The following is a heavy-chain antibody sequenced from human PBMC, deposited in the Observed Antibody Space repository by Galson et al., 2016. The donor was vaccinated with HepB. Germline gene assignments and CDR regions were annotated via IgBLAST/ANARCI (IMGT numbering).Heavy chain of an antibody. V-gene: IGHV3-23*01. CDR2: ISASGGTT. Sequence: SLRLSCAASGFNFYKYAMNWVRQAPGKGLEWVSTISASGGTTYYADSVKGRFTISQDNSKNTLFLQMSSLRVEDTAVYYGAKEGCGGDCQNYFDFWGQGNLVTVS. CDR1: GFNFYKYA. CDR3: AKEGCGGDCQNYFDF. D-gene: IGHD2-21*02. J-gene: IGHJ4*02.